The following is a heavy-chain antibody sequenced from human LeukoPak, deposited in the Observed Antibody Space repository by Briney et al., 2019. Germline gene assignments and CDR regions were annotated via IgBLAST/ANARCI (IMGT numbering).Heavy chain of an antibody. V-gene: IGHV3-74*01. J-gene: IGHJ6*03. CDR1: GFTFSSYW. CDR3: AKGHYYYYMDV. Sequence: GGSLRLSCATSGFTFSSYWMHWVRQAPGKGLVWVSRINSDGSSTNYADSVKGRFTISRDNAKNTLYLQMNSLRAEDTAVYYCAKGHYYYYMDVWGKGTTVTVPS. CDR2: INSDGSST.